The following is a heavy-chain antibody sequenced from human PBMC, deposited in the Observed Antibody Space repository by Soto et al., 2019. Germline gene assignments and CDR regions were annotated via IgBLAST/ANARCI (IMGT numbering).Heavy chain of an antibody. J-gene: IGHJ5*02. Sequence: PSETLSLTCTVSGGSISSSSYYWGWIRQPPGKGLEWIGSIYYSGSTNYNPSLKSRVTISVDTSKNQFSLKLSSVTAADTAVYYCARGLSGYDGDNWFDPWGQGTLVTVSS. CDR3: ARGLSGYDGDNWFDP. V-gene: IGHV4-39*07. CDR1: GGSISSSSYY. CDR2: IYYSGST. D-gene: IGHD5-12*01.